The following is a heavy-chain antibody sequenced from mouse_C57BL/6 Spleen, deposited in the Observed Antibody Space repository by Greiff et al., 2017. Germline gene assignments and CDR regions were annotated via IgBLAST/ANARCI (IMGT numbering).Heavy chain of an antibody. CDR1: GFTFSSYA. CDR3: TRDEVATKAMDY. Sequence: EVKLVESGEGLVKPGGSLKLSCAASGFTFSSYAMSWVRQTPEKRLEWVAYISSGGDYIYYADTVKGRFTISRDNARNTLYLQMSSLKSEDTAIYYCTRDEVATKAMDYWGQGTSVTVSS. D-gene: IGHD1-1*02. J-gene: IGHJ4*01. V-gene: IGHV5-9-1*02. CDR2: ISSGGDYI.